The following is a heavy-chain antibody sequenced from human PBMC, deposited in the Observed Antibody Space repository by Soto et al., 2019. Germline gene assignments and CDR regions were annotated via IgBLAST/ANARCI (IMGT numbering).Heavy chain of an antibody. D-gene: IGHD2-2*01. V-gene: IGHV1-8*01. CDR1: GYTFTSYD. Sequence: ASVKVSCKASGYTFTSYDINWVRQATGQGLEWMGWMNPNSGNTGYAQKFQGRVTMTRNTSISTAYLELSSLRSEDTARYYCSGGQDAHCSTSRLHRFYFDLWGQGTPVTVSS. CDR2: MNPNSGNT. J-gene: IGHJ4*02. CDR3: SGGQDAHCSTSRLHRFYFDL.